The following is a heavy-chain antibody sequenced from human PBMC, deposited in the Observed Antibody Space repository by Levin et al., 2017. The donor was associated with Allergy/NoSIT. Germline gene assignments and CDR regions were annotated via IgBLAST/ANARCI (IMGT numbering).Heavy chain of an antibody. J-gene: IGHJ2*01. V-gene: IGHV4-59*01. Sequence: PSETLSLTCTVSGGSISSYYWRWIRQPPGKGLEWIGYIYYSGSTNYNPSLKSRVTISVDTSKNQFSLKLSSVTAADTAVYYCARDARVVAATLGWYCDLWGRGTLVTVSS. CDR1: GGSISSYY. CDR3: ARDARVVAATLGWYCDL. D-gene: IGHD2-15*01. CDR2: IYYSGST.